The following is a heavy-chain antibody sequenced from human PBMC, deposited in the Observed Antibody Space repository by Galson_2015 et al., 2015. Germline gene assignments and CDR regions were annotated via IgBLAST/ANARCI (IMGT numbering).Heavy chain of an antibody. CDR2: ISYDGSNK. CDR1: GFTFSSYG. V-gene: IGHV3-30*03. D-gene: IGHD5-18*01. CDR3: ARDLYIQLWPVGIAHEALFFDY. Sequence: SMRLSCAASGFTFSSYGMHWVRQAPGKGLEWVAVISYDGSNKYYADSVKGRFTISRDNSKNTLYLQMNSLRAEDTAVYYCARDLYIQLWPVGIAHEALFFDYWVQRTLVTVSS. J-gene: IGHJ4*02.